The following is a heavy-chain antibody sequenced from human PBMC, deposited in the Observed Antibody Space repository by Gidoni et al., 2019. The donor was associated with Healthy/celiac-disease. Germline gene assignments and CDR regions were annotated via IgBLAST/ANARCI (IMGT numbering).Heavy chain of an antibody. CDR3: ARLTSAEYFQH. V-gene: IGHV4-39*01. CDR2: IYYSGST. Sequence: QLQLQESGPGLVKPSETLSLTCTVSGGSISSSSYYWGWICQPPGKGLEWIGSIYYSGSTYYNPSLKSRVTISVDTSKNQFSLKLSSVTAADTAVYYCARLTSAEYFQHWGQGTLVTVSS. J-gene: IGHJ1*01. D-gene: IGHD6-6*01. CDR1: GGSISSSSYY.